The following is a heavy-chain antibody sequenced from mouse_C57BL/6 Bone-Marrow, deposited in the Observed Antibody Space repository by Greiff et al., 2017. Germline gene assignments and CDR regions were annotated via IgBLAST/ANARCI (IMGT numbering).Heavy chain of an antibody. CDR1: GFTFSSYG. CDR2: ISSGGSYT. V-gene: IGHV5-6*02. D-gene: IGHD1-1*01. Sequence: EVKLEESGGDLVKPGGSLKLSCAASGFTFSSYGMSWVRQTPDKRLEWVATISSGGSYTYYPDSVKGRFTISRDNAKNTLYLQMSSLKSEETAVYYCGRQTVVQYYAMDYWGQGTSVTVSS. J-gene: IGHJ4*01. CDR3: GRQTVVQYYAMDY.